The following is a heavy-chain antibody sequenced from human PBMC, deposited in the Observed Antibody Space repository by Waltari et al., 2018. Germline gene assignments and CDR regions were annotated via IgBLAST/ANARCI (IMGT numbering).Heavy chain of an antibody. D-gene: IGHD6-13*01. Sequence: QVQLQESGPGLVKPSETLSLTCTVSGGSISSYYWSWIRQPAGKGLEWIGRIYTSGSTNYHPSLKSRVTMSVDTSKNQFSLKLSSVTAADTAVYYCASSRIAAAGTEDTDYWGQGTLVTVSS. CDR1: GGSISSYY. CDR3: ASSRIAAAGTEDTDY. CDR2: IYTSGST. V-gene: IGHV4-4*07. J-gene: IGHJ4*02.